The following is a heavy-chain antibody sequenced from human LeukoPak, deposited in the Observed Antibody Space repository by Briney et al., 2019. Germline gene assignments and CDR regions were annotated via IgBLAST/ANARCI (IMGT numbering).Heavy chain of an antibody. V-gene: IGHV6-1*01. J-gene: IGHJ4*02. CDR1: GDRVSSNSAA. D-gene: IGHD3-16*01. CDR2: TYYRSKRYK. Sequence: SQTLALILAISGDRVSSNSAAWNWINQSPSRGLEWLGRTYYRSKRYKDYAGSVKDRLTSSAATSKHQFSLQLTSVTLEDRAVYYCARSISGLGDWGQGTLVTVSS. CDR3: ARSISGLGD.